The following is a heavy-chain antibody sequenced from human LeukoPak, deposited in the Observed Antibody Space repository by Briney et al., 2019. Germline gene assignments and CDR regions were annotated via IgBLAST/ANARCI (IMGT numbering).Heavy chain of an antibody. J-gene: IGHJ4*02. D-gene: IGHD3/OR15-3a*01. CDR3: ARQTGSGLFILP. CDR1: GGSISSSSYY. V-gene: IGHV4-39*01. Sequence: SETLSLTCTVSGGSISSSSYYWGWIRQPPGKGLEWIGSIYYSGNTYYNVSLKSQVSISIDTSKNQFSLRLTSVTAADTAVYYCARQTGSGLFILPGGQGTLVTVSS. CDR2: IYYSGNT.